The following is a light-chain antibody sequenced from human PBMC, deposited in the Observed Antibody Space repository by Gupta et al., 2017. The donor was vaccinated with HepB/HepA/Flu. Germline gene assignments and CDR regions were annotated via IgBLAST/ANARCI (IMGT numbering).Light chain of an antibody. J-gene: IGKJ1*01. CDR3: QQYNNWPTWT. CDR2: RAS. CDR1: QTVLSN. Sequence: EIVTTQSPDTLSVSPGERATLSCRASQTVLSNLAWYQHKPGQAPRLLIYRASIRATGIPDRFSGSGSGTEFTLTISSLQSEDFAVYYCQQYNNWPTWTFGQGTKVEIK. V-gene: IGKV3-15*01.